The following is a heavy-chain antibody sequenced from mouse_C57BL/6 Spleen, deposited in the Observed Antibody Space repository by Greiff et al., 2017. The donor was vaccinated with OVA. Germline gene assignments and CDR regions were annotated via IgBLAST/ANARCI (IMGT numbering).Heavy chain of an antibody. D-gene: IGHD1-1*01. CDR1: GYTFTSYW. CDR2: INPSSGYT. J-gene: IGHJ4*01. Sequence: VQVVESGAELAKPGASVKLSCKASGYTFTSYWMHWVKQRPGQGLEWIGYINPSSGYTKYNQKFKDKATLTADKSSSTAYMQLSSLTYEDSAVYYCAREDYGHAMDYWGQGTSVTVSS. V-gene: IGHV1-7*01. CDR3: AREDYGHAMDY.